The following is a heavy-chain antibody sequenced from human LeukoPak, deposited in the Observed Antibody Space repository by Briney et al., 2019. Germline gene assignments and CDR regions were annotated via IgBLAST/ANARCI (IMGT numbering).Heavy chain of an antibody. CDR2: MNPNSGNT. J-gene: IGHJ4*02. D-gene: IGHD6-13*01. CDR1: GYTFTSYD. V-gene: IGHV1-8*03. CDR3: ATDPNPYSSTSGYFDF. Sequence: ASVKVSCKASGYTFTSYDINWVRQATGQGLEWMGWMNPNSGNTGYAQKFQGRVTITRNTSISTAYMELSSLRSEDTAVYYCATDPNPYSSTSGYFDFWGQGTLVTVSS.